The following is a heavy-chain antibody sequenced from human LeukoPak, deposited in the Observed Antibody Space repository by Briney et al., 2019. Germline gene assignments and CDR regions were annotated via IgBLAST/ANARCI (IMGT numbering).Heavy chain of an antibody. CDR2: MYPGGGT. V-gene: IGHV4-59*02. J-gene: IGHJ5*02. D-gene: IGHD6-19*01. CDR3: ARQAEYSSGWTNNWFDP. CDR1: GGSVSSYY. Sequence: SETLSLTCTVSGGSVSSYYWSWIRQPPGKGLEWIGYMYPGGGTNYNPSLKSRGTISVDTSKNQISLKLSSVTAADTAVYYCARQAEYSSGWTNNWFDPWGPGSLVTVSS.